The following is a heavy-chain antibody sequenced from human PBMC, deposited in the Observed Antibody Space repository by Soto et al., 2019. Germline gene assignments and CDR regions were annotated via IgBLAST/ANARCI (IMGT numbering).Heavy chain of an antibody. V-gene: IGHV3-33*01. D-gene: IGHD4-17*01. Sequence: QVQLVESGGGVVQPGRSLRLSCAASGFTFSSYGMHWVRQAPGKGLEWVAVIWYDGSNKYYADSVKGRFTISRDNSKNRVDLQMTSLRAEETAVYYCASESPVTTRFDYWGQGALVTVSS. CDR2: IWYDGSNK. CDR3: ASESPVTTRFDY. CDR1: GFTFSSYG. J-gene: IGHJ4*02.